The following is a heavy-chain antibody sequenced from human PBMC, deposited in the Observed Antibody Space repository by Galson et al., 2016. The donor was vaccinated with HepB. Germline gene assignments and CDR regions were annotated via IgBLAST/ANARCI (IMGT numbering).Heavy chain of an antibody. D-gene: IGHD3-22*01. Sequence: RLSCATSGFIFSTYAVHWVRQAPGKGLEWVGFISYDGRMKYYADSVKGRFTISRDNFKNTLHLEMNSLRAEDTAVYYCAREAHYDHDGSGYYYDFWGQGTLVTVAA. CDR2: ISYDGRMK. CDR3: AREAHYDHDGSGYYYDF. J-gene: IGHJ4*02. CDR1: GFIFSTYA. V-gene: IGHV3-30*04.